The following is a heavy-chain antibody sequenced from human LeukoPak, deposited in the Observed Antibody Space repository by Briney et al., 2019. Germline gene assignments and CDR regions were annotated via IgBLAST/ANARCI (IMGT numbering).Heavy chain of an antibody. J-gene: IGHJ5*02. D-gene: IGHD5-12*01. CDR3: ARYSGYESYYWFGP. Sequence: PSETLSLTCTVSGGSISSYYWTWIRQPPGKGLEWIGYIYYSGKNNYNPSLKSRVTISVDTSKNQFSLKMSSVTAADTAVYYCARYSGYESYYWFGPWCQGTLVTVSS. V-gene: IGHV4-59*01. CDR2: IYYSGKN. CDR1: GGSISSYY.